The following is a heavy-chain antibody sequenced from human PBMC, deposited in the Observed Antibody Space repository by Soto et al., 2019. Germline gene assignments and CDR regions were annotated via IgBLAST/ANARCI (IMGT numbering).Heavy chain of an antibody. CDR1: GGSISSGDYY. Sequence: QVQLQESGPGLVKPSQTLSLTCTVSGGSISSGDYYWSWIRQPPGKGLEWIGYIYYSGSTYYNPSLKSRVTISVDTSKNQFALKLSSVTAADTAVYYCAGVKSYYDSSGCFDYWGQGTLVTVSS. CDR2: IYYSGST. D-gene: IGHD3-22*01. V-gene: IGHV4-30-4*01. J-gene: IGHJ4*02. CDR3: AGVKSYYDSSGCFDY.